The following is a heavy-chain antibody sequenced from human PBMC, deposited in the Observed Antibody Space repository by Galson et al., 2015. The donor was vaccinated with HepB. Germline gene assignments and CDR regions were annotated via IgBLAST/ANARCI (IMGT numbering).Heavy chain of an antibody. D-gene: IGHD6-13*01. V-gene: IGHV3-23*01. J-gene: IGHJ6*02. CDR2: ISGSGGST. CDR1: GFTFSSYA. CDR3: ASRLLYSSSWYTHYYYGMDV. Sequence: SLRLSCAASGFTFSSYAMSWVRQAPGKGLEWVSAISGSGGSTYYADSVKGRFTISRDNSKNTLYLQMNSLRAEDTAVYYCASRLLYSSSWYTHYYYGMDVWGQGTLVTVSS.